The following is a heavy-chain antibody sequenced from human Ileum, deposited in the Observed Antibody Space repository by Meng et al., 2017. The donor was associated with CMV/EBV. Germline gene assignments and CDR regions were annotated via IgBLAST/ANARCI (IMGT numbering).Heavy chain of an antibody. Sequence: SCTTTVYTFTITNCIWVRLAHGPGHGLMGWIATNPRNPTSAHGLTVRVVFSLDTSINTTYLQIDRLKAEYTAVYYCASDGLSGRSIDYWGQGTLVTVSS. V-gene: IGHV7-4-1*01. J-gene: IGHJ4*02. CDR3: ASDGLSGRSIDY. CDR1: VYTFTITN. CDR2: IATNPRNP. D-gene: IGHD1-26*01.